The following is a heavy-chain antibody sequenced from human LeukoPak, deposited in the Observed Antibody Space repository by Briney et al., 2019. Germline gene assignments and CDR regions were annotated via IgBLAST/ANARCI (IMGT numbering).Heavy chain of an antibody. J-gene: IGHJ4*02. D-gene: IGHD6-6*01. CDR1: GGSISSGGYY. CDR3: TRTDSSSAIDY. Sequence: SETLSLTCTVSGGSISSGGYYWSWIRQHPGKGLEWIGYIYYSGSTNYNPSLKSRVTISVDTSKNQSSLKLSSVTAADTAVYYCTRTDSSSAIDYWGQGTLVAVSS. CDR2: IYYSGST. V-gene: IGHV4-61*08.